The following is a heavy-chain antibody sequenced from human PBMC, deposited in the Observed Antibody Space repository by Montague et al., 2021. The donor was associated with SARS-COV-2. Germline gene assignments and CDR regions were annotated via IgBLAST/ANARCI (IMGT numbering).Heavy chain of an antibody. J-gene: IGHJ5*01. CDR2: ISGSGGTT. CDR3: AKEGSDYYASGSYYTRLGWFDS. V-gene: IGHV3-23*01. Sequence: SLRLSCAASGFSFSNYAMNWVRQAPGRGLEWVSRISGSGGTTYYADSVEGRFMISRDNSKNTLYLQMNSLRAEDTAVYYCAKEGSDYYASGSYYTRLGWFDSWGQGTLVTVSS. D-gene: IGHD3-10*01. CDR1: GFSFSNYA.